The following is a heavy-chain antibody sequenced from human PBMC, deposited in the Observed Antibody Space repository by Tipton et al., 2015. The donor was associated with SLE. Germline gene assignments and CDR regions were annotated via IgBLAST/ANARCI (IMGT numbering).Heavy chain of an antibody. D-gene: IGHD6-19*01. CDR3: ARTPVAVKFRYLDL. CDR2: MCASGST. Sequence: TLSLTCNVSGTSVSDINACWGWIRQPPGKALEWIGTMCASGSTAYNPSLNSRGTVFVDMSKNHFSLKLTSVTAADTAVYYCARTPVAVKFRYLDLWGRGTLVIVSS. CDR1: GTSVSDINAC. V-gene: IGHV4-39*02. J-gene: IGHJ2*01.